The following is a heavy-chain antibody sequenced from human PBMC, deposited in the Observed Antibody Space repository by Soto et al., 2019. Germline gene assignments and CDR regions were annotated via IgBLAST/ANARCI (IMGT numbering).Heavy chain of an antibody. CDR1: GFTFSSYG. D-gene: IGHD2-15*01. CDR2: IWYDGSNK. J-gene: IGHJ4*02. CDR3: ARDAVTFCGGNRFDY. V-gene: IGHV3-33*01. Sequence: QVQLVESGGGVVQPGRSLRLSCAASGFTFSSYGMHWVRQAPGKGLEWVAVIWYDGSNKYYADSVKGRFTISRDNSKNSLYMQMNSLRAEDTAVYYCARDAVTFCGGNRFDYWGQGTLVTVSS.